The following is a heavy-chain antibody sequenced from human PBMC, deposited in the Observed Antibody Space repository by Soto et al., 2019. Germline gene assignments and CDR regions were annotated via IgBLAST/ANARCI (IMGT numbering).Heavy chain of an antibody. D-gene: IGHD3-3*01. CDR2: IYPGDSDT. J-gene: IGHJ6*02. Sequence: PGESLKISCRGSGCSFSTYWIGWVRQMTGKGLEWMGIIYPGDSDTRYSPSFQGQVTISADKSISTAYLQWSSLGASDTAMYYCARHYDFWSGQYYYGMDVWGQGTAVTVSS. V-gene: IGHV5-51*01. CDR1: GCSFSTYW. CDR3: ARHYDFWSGQYYYGMDV.